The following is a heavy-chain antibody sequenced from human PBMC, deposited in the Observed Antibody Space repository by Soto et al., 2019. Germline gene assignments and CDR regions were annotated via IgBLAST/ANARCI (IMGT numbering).Heavy chain of an antibody. CDR1: GVTFSSYW. Sequence: GGSLRLSCAASGVTFSSYWMSWVRQAPGKGLEWVANIKQDGSEKYYVDSVEGRFTISRDNAKNSLYLQMNSLRAEDTAVYYCARNPGFILRYFDWSLDYWGQGTLVTVSS. CDR3: ARNPGFILRYFDWSLDY. J-gene: IGHJ4*02. CDR2: IKQDGSEK. D-gene: IGHD3-9*01. V-gene: IGHV3-7*01.